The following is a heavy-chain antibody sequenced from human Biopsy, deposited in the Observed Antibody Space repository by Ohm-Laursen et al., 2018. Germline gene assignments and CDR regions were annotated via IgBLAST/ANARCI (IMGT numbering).Heavy chain of an antibody. V-gene: IGHV2-70*16. CDR3: ARLNILVVSAALVYRHRRHLAGMDV. D-gene: IGHD2-2*01. CDR1: GLSLSSSGGS. CDR2: IDWDDAK. J-gene: IGHJ6*02. Sequence: TQTLTLTVTVSGLSLSSSGGSVSWIRQPPGKSLEWLARIDWDDAKFVSSSLETRLSISKDDSKAQVVLRMTDMDPVDTGTYYCARLNILVVSAALVYRHRRHLAGMDVWGPGTTVFVSS.